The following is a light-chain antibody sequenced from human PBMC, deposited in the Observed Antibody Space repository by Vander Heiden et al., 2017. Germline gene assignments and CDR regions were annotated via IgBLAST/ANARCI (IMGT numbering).Light chain of an antibody. CDR1: QSVSSN. Sequence: ELLMTPSPATLSVSPGERATLSCRASQSVSSNLAGYQQKPGQAPRLLIYGASTRATGIPARFSGSGSGTEFTLTISSLQSEGFAVYYCQQYNNWSFTFGPETKVDIK. CDR3: QQYNNWSFT. CDR2: GAS. J-gene: IGKJ3*01. V-gene: IGKV3-15*01.